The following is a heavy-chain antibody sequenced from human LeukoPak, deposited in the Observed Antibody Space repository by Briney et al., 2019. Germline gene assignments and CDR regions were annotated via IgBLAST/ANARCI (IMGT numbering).Heavy chain of an antibody. D-gene: IGHD4-23*01. CDR1: GGSFSGYF. CDR2: INESGST. CDR3: ARDHGGNTRGAFDI. J-gene: IGHJ3*02. V-gene: IGHV4-34*01. Sequence: SETLSLTCAVFGGSFSGYFWSWIRQPPGKGLEWIGEINESGSTNYNPSLKSRVTISIDTSKNHFSLKLSSVTAADTAVYYCARDHGGNTRGAFDIWGQGTMVTVSS.